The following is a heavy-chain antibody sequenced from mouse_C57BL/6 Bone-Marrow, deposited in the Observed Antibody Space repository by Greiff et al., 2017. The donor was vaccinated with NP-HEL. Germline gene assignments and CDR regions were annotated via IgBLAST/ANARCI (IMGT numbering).Heavy chain of an antibody. CDR2: INPSSGYT. V-gene: IGHV1-7*01. J-gene: IGHJ4*01. CDR1: GYTFTSYW. Sequence: VQLVESGAELAKPGASVKLSCKASGYTFTSYWMHWVKQRPGQGLEWIGYINPSSGYTKYNQKFKDKATLTADKSSSTAYMQLSSLTYEDSAVYYCARGESTVVAHYYAMDYWGQGTSVTVAS. D-gene: IGHD1-1*01. CDR3: ARGESTVVAHYYAMDY.